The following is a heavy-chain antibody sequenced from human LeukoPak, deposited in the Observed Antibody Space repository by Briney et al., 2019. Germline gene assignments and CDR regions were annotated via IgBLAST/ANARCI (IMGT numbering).Heavy chain of an antibody. CDR1: GFTLSSYS. CDR2: ISSSSSYI. J-gene: IGHJ4*02. V-gene: IGHV3-21*01. CDR3: ARARDYYDSSGYSY. D-gene: IGHD3-22*01. Sequence: GGSLRLSCAASGFTLSSYSMKWVRQAPGEGVEWVSSISSSSSYIYYAASVNGRFTISRDTANTSLYLQMNRLRAEDTAVYYCARARDYYDSSGYSYWGQGTLVTVSS.